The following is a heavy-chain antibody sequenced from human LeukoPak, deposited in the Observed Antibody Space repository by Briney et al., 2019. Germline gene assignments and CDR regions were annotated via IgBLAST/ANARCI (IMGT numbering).Heavy chain of an antibody. D-gene: IGHD1-26*01. CDR3: VRDLGGRSGH. CDR2: INEDGSTT. V-gene: IGHV3-74*01. CDR1: GFSFRDFW. J-gene: IGHJ4*02. Sequence: GGSLRLSCAASGFSFRDFWMHWVRQAPGKGLVWVSRINEDGSTTNYADSVKGRSTIFRDNAKNTLYLQMNSLRAGDTAVYYCVRDLGGRSGHWGQGTLVTVSS.